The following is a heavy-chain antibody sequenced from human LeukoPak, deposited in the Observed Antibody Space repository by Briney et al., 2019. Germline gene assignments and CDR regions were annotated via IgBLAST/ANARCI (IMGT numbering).Heavy chain of an antibody. CDR1: GGSVSSNSAA. J-gene: IGHJ6*03. D-gene: IGHD6-13*01. CDR3: ARVRGIAAAGYYYYYMDV. V-gene: IGHV6-1*01. Sequence: SQTLSLTCAISGGSVSSNSAAWNWIRQSPSRGLEWLGRTYYRSKWYNDYAVSVKSRITINPDTSKNQFSLQLNSVTPEDTAVYYCARVRGIAAAGYYYYYMDVWGKGTTVTVSS. CDR2: TYYRSKWYN.